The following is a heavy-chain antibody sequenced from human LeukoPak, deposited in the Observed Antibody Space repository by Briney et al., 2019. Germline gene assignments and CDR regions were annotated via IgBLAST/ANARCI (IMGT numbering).Heavy chain of an antibody. CDR1: GASISSSSYY. D-gene: IGHD4-17*01. Sequence: SETLSLTCTVSGASISSSSYYWGWVRQPPGKGLEWIGTISYSGSTYYNPSLKSRVTISVDTSKNQFSLKLSSVTAADTAVYYCARGWVTTVDYWGQGTLVTVSS. CDR3: ARGWVTTVDY. V-gene: IGHV4-39*07. CDR2: ISYSGST. J-gene: IGHJ4*02.